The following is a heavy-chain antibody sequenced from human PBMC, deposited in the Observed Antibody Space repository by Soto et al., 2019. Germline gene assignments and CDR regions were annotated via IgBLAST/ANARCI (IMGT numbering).Heavy chain of an antibody. Sequence: ASVKVSCKASGYSFTSLDINWVRQTTGQGLEWMGWMEPSSGKTGYAQGFQDRVTMTRDTSINTAYMELRSLTSDDTAFYYCARGVTEGVDYWGQGTLVTVSS. CDR1: GYSFTSLD. V-gene: IGHV1-8*01. CDR3: ARGVTEGVDY. J-gene: IGHJ4*02. CDR2: MEPSSGKT. D-gene: IGHD3-10*01.